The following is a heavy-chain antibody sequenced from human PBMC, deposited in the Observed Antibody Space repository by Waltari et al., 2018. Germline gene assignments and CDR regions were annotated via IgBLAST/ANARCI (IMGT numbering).Heavy chain of an antibody. D-gene: IGHD3-3*02. CDR1: GYTFPSYA. CDR2: MNPNSGNT. J-gene: IGHJ4*02. Sequence: QVQLVQSGAEVKKPGASVKVSCKASGYTFPSYAIIWVRQATGQGLEWMGWMNPNSGNTGYAQKFQGRDTMTRNTSISTDYMELSSLRSEDTAVYYCARGETDHFWSGYYRVIDYWSQGTLVTVSS. CDR3: ARGETDHFWSGYYRVIDY. V-gene: IGHV1-8*01.